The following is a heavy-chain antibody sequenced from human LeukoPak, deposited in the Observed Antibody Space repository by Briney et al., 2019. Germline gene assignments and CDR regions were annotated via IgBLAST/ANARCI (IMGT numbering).Heavy chain of an antibody. CDR2: IIPIFGTA. J-gene: IGHJ4*02. CDR1: GGTFSSYA. CDR3: AREDSSGYSLDY. V-gene: IGHV1-69*13. D-gene: IGHD3-22*01. Sequence: SVKVSCKASGGTFSSYAISWVRQAPGQGLEWMGGIIPIFGTANYAQKFQGRVTITADESTSTAYMELSSLRSEDTAVYYCAREDSSGYSLDYWGQGTLVTVSS.